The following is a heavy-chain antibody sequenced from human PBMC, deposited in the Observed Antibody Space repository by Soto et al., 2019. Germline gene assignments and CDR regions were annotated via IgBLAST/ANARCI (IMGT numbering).Heavy chain of an antibody. CDR3: ARDLEVVATANTDY. V-gene: IGHV1-69*13. CDR1: GGTFSSYA. Sequence: SVKVSCKASGGTFSSYAISWVRQAPGQGLEWMGGIIPIFGTANYAQKFQGRVTITADESTSTAYMELRSLRSDDTAVYYCARDLEVVATANTDYWGQGTLVTVSS. CDR2: IIPIFGTA. J-gene: IGHJ4*02. D-gene: IGHD5-12*01.